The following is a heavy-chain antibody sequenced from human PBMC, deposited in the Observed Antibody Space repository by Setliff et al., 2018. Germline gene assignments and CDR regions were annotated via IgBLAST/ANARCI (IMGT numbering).Heavy chain of an antibody. D-gene: IGHD5-12*01. CDR2: IIPIFGTA. CDR3: ARSGWLREYYFDY. Sequence: SVKVSCKASGGTFINYAISWVRQAPGQGLEWMGGIIPIFGTANYAQKFQGRVTITADESTSTAYMELSSLRSDDTAVYYCARSGWLREYYFDYWGQGTLVTVSS. V-gene: IGHV1-69*13. CDR1: GGTFINYA. J-gene: IGHJ4*02.